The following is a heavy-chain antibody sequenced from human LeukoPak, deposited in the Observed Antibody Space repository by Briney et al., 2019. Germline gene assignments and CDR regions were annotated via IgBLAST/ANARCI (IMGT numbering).Heavy chain of an antibody. D-gene: IGHD3-9*01. J-gene: IGHJ4*02. CDR3: ASPNVLRYFDRFELDY. Sequence: SETLSLTCTVSGDSISSGDYYWSWIRQPAGKGLEWIGRISSSGSTNYNPSLKSRVTISVDTSKNQFSLKLSSVTAADTAVYYCASPNVLRYFDRFELDYWGQGTLVTVSS. CDR2: ISSSGST. V-gene: IGHV4-61*02. CDR1: GDSISSGDYY.